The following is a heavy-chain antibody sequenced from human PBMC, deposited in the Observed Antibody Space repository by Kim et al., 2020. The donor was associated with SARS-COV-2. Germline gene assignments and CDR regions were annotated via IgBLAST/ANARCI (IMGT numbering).Heavy chain of an antibody. Sequence: KSRVTISVDTSKNQFSLKLSSVTAADTAVYYCARAPLGDDTTGTTVAFDIWGQGTMVTVSS. V-gene: IGHV4-59*01. J-gene: IGHJ3*02. CDR3: ARAPLGDDTTGTTVAFDI. D-gene: IGHD1-1*01.